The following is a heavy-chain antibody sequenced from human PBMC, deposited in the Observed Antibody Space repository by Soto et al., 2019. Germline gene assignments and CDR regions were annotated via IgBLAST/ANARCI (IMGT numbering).Heavy chain of an antibody. V-gene: IGHV1-46*01. Sequence: QVRLVQSGAEVKKPGASVKVSCTASGYTFSDYYMHWVRQAPGQGLEWMGVINPSGGSTTYALRFQGRVTMTSDTSTSTVYMELRSLRSEDTAVYYCARPDDYGDPRAPFDSWGQGTLVTVSS. CDR1: GYTFSDYY. CDR2: INPSGGST. CDR3: ARPDDYGDPRAPFDS. J-gene: IGHJ4*02. D-gene: IGHD4-17*01.